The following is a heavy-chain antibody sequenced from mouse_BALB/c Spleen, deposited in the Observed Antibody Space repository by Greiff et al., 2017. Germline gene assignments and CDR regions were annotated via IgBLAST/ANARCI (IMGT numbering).Heavy chain of an antibody. D-gene: IGHD1-1*01. V-gene: IGHV5-17*02. CDR1: GFTFSSFG. J-gene: IGHJ3*01. CDR2: ISSGSSTI. CDR3: ARPHYYGSAWFAY. Sequence: DVHLVESGGGLVQPGGSRKLSCAASGFTFSSFGMHWVRQAPEKGLEWVAYISSGSSTIYYADTVKGRFTISRDNPKNTLFLQMTSLRSEDTAMYYCARPHYYGSAWFAYWGQGTLVTVSA.